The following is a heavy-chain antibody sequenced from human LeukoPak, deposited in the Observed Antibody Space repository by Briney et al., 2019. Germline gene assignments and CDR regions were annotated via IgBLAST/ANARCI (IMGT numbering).Heavy chain of an antibody. Sequence: GGSLRLSCAASGFTFSSYSMNWVRQAPGKGLEWVSYISSSSSTIYYADSVKGRFTISRDNAKNSLYLQMNSLRAEDTAVYYCARADYDFWSGYASSYFDYWSQGTLVTVSS. CDR2: ISSSSSTI. CDR1: GFTFSSYS. V-gene: IGHV3-48*01. CDR3: ARADYDFWSGYASSYFDY. J-gene: IGHJ4*02. D-gene: IGHD3-3*01.